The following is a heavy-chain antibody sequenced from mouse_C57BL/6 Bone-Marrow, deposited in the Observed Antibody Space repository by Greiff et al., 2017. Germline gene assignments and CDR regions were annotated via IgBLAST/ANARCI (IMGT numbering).Heavy chain of an antibody. CDR3: ARGDYSNYYCDY. CDR2: IDPSDSYT. J-gene: IGHJ2*01. Sequence: VQLQQPGAELVKPGASVKLSCKASGYTFTSYWMQWVKQRPGQGLEWIGEIDPSDSYTNYNQKFKGKATLTVDTSSSTAYMQLSSLTSEDSAVYYCARGDYSNYYCDYWGQGTTLTVSS. D-gene: IGHD2-5*01. CDR1: GYTFTSYW. V-gene: IGHV1-50*01.